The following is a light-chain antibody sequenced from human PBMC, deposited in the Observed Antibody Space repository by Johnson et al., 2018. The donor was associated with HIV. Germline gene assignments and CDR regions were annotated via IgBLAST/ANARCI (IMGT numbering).Light chain of an antibody. CDR2: ENN. V-gene: IGLV1-51*02. CDR3: GTWDNSLNSPV. Sequence: QPVLTQPPSVSAAPGQKVTISCSGSSSNIGNNYVSWYQQLPGTAPKLLIYENNRRPSGIPDRFSGSKSGSLATLGITGLQTGDEADYYCGTWDNSLNSPVCGTVTKVTVL. CDR1: SSNIGNNY. J-gene: IGLJ1*01.